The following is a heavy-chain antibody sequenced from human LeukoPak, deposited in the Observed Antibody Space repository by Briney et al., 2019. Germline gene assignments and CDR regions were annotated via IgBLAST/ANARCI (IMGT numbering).Heavy chain of an antibody. Sequence: RTGGSLRLSCVVSGLTFRSYSMTWVRQAPGKGLEWVSGISASGGDTWYPDSVKGRFTISRDNSKNSLYLQMSSLRVEDTAVYYCARGPAGDPFDHWGQGTLVTVSS. V-gene: IGHV3-23*01. CDR1: GLTFRSYS. D-gene: IGHD3-16*01. CDR3: ARGPAGDPFDH. CDR2: ISASGGDT. J-gene: IGHJ4*02.